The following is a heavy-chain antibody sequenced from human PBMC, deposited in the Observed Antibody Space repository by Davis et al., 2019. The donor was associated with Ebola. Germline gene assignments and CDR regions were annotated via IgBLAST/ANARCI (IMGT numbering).Heavy chain of an antibody. CDR1: GDSISESTFY. CDR3: AREMATTFDY. V-gene: IGHV4-39*02. CDR2: IYYSGST. D-gene: IGHD5-24*01. J-gene: IGHJ4*02. Sequence: SETLSLTCTVSGDSISESTFYWGWIRQPPGKGLEWIGSIYYSGSTYYNPSLKSRVTISVDTSKNQFSLKLSSVTAADTAVYYCAREMATTFDYWGQGTLVTVSS.